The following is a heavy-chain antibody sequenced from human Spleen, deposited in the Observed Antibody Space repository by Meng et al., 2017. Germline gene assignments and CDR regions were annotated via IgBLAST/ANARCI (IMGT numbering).Heavy chain of an antibody. J-gene: IGHJ4*02. CDR3: ARDEDISAAGKLFGDY. D-gene: IGHD6-13*01. CDR2: INPKSGDT. V-gene: IGHV1-2*06. Sequence: QVQRMQAGPEVKKPVAPWKVSCKASGDTFAAYWIQWVRQAPGQGLEWMGRINPKSGDTHYAQRFQGRVTMTGDTSISTAYMELSGLRSDDTAMYYCARDEDISAAGKLFGDYWGQGTLVTVSS. CDR1: GDTFAAYW.